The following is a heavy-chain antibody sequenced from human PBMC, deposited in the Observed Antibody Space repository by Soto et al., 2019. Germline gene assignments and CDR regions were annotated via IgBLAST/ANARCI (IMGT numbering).Heavy chain of an antibody. CDR3: ARAAGIAAIGGDY. J-gene: IGHJ4*02. CDR2: IKQDGSEK. CDR1: GFTFSSYW. Sequence: EVQLVESGGGLVQPGGSLRLSCAASGFTFSSYWMSWVRQAPGKGLEWVANIKQDGSEKYYVDSVKGRFTISRDNAKNSLYLQMNSLRAEDTAVYYSARAAGIAAIGGDYWGQGTLVTVSS. V-gene: IGHV3-7*03. D-gene: IGHD6-13*01.